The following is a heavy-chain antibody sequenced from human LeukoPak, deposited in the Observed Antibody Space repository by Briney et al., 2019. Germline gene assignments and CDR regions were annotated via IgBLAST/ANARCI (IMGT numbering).Heavy chain of an antibody. Sequence: SQTLSLTCTVSGGSISSGGYYWSWIRQHPGKGLEWIGEINHSGSTNYNPSLKSRVTISVDTSKNQFSLKLSSVTAADTAVYYCARVVVGATTDYWGQGTLVTVSS. CDR3: ARVVVGATTDY. J-gene: IGHJ4*02. D-gene: IGHD1-26*01. CDR2: INHSGST. CDR1: GGSISSGGYY. V-gene: IGHV4-31*03.